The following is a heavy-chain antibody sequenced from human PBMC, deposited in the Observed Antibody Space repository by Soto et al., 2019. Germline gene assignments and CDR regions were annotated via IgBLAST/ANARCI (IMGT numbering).Heavy chain of an antibody. CDR1: GFTFSSYA. Sequence: PGGSLRLSCAASGFTFSSYAMSWVRQAPGKGLEWVSAISGSGGSTYYADSVKGRFTISRDNSKNTLYLQMNSLRAEDTAVYYCAKGYYDSSGYTSESYYYYGMDVWGPATTVTVSS. CDR3: AKGYYDSSGYTSESYYYYGMDV. J-gene: IGHJ6*02. D-gene: IGHD3-22*01. CDR2: ISGSGGST. V-gene: IGHV3-23*01.